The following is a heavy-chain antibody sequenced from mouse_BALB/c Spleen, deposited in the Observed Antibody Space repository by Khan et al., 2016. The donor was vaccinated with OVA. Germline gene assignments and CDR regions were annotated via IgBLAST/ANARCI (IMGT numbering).Heavy chain of an antibody. D-gene: IGHD1-2*01. Sequence: VRLQQSGPELVKLGASVKISCRASGYTFTDYIMDWVKQSHGKSLEWIGYIYPNNGDTGYNQKFKTKATLNVDISSSTAYMELRSLTSEDSAVYYCARSGYGSFAYWGQGTLVTVSA. CDR1: GYTFTDYI. CDR2: IYPNNGDT. V-gene: IGHV1S29*02. CDR3: ARSGYGSFAY. J-gene: IGHJ3*01.